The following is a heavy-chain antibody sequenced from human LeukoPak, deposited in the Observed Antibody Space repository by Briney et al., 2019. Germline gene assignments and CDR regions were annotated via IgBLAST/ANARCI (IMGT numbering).Heavy chain of an antibody. CDR2: MNPNSGNT. Sequence: ASVKVPCKASRYTFTGYYMHWVRQATGQGLEWMGWMNPNSGNTGYAQKFQGRVTMTRNTSISTAYMELSSLRSEDTAVYYCARGPLESEIWGQGTMVTVSS. J-gene: IGHJ3*02. D-gene: IGHD3-3*02. CDR1: RYTFTGYY. CDR3: ARGPLESEI. V-gene: IGHV1-8*02.